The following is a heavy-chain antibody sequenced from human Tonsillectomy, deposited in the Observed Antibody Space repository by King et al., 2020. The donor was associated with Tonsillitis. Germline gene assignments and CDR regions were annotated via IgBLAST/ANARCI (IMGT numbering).Heavy chain of an antibody. J-gene: IGHJ4*02. D-gene: IGHD4-17*01. CDR1: GGSISSYY. Sequence: VQLQESGPGLLKPSETLSLTCTVSGGSISSYYWSWIRQPPGKGLEWIGYIYYSGSTNYNPSLKSRVTISVDTSKNQFSLKLSSVTAADTAVYYCARIDYGGGLDYWGQGTLVTVSS. V-gene: IGHV4-59*01. CDR2: IYYSGST. CDR3: ARIDYGGGLDY.